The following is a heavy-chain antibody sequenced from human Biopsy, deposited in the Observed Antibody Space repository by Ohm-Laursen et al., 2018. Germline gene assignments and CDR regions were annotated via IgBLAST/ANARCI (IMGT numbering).Heavy chain of an antibody. Sequence: GASVKVSCKASGGTFSNYAISWVRQAPGEGLEWMGGIIAVAGLVNYAPKFQGRVSFTADKSTTTAYMELSNLKSEDTAVYYCAAPFQYYDSWGGYPPFDHWGQGTLVTVSS. CDR2: IIAVAGLV. D-gene: IGHD3-3*01. CDR1: GGTFSNYA. J-gene: IGHJ4*02. V-gene: IGHV1-69*10. CDR3: AAPFQYYDSWGGYPPFDH.